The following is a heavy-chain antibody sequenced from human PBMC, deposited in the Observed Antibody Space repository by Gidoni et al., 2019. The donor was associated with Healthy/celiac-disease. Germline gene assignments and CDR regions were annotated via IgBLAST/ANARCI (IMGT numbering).Heavy chain of an antibody. CDR3: ARGGGRDGYNSHLLEYFQH. Sequence: QVQLVQSGAEVTKPGSSVTVSCKASGCTFSSYAISWVRQAPGQGLEWMGGIIPIFGTANYAQKFQGRVTITADESTSTAYMELSSLRSEDTAVYYCARGGGRDGYNSHLLEYFQHWGQGTLVTVSS. V-gene: IGHV1-69*01. J-gene: IGHJ1*01. CDR2: IIPIFGTA. D-gene: IGHD2-15*01. CDR1: GCTFSSYA.